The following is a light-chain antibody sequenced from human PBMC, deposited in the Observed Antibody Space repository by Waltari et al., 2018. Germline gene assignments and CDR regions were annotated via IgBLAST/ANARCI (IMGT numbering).Light chain of an antibody. J-gene: IGKJ4*01. V-gene: IGKV1-5*03. CDR3: QQYKTFWLT. CDR2: KAS. Sequence: DIQITQSRSTLSASVRDRVPITCLARQSICSWLACYQQKPGKAPKLLVYKASSLEREVPSRFSGSGSETEFTLTISSLQPEDFATYYCQQYKTFWLTFGGGTKVDIK. CDR1: QSICSW.